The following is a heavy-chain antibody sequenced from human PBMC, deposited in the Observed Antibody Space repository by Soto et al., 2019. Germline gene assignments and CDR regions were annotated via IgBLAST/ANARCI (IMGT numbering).Heavy chain of an antibody. Sequence: GGSMILSCAASGVPFSSYYMNWVRPAPGTGPEWVSYISRSGGSISYADSLKGRFTISRDNAKNSLYLQMNSLRAEDTAVYYCAREVTADAFDIWGQGTMVNVS. CDR1: GVPFSSYY. CDR2: ISRSGGSI. V-gene: IGHV3-48*03. J-gene: IGHJ3*02. D-gene: IGHD2-21*02. CDR3: AREVTADAFDI.